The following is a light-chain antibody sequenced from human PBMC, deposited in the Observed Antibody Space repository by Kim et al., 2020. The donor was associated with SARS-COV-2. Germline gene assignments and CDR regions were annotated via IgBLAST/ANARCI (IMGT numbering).Light chain of an antibody. V-gene: IGKV1-5*03. J-gene: IGKJ2*01. CDR3: QHYSRFPYT. CDR2: LAS. CDR1: ESIGTW. Sequence: DIQMTQSPSTLSASVGDRVTITCRASESIGTWLAWYQQKPGRAPRLLIYLASTLENGVPSRFSGTGSGTEFSLSITSLQPDDFATYYCQHYSRFPYTFGQGPSWRS.